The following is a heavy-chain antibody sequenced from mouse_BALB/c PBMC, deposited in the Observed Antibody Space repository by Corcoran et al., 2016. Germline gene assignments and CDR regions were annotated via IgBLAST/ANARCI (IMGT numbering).Heavy chain of an antibody. V-gene: IGHV1-26*01. J-gene: IGHJ2*01. CDR1: GYSFTGYY. Sequence: EVQLQQSGPELVKPGASVKISCKASGYSFTGYYMHWVKQSHVKSLEWIGRINPYNGATSYNQNFKDKASLTVDKSSSTAYMELHSLTSEDSVVYYCARSDAGTGFDYWGQGTTLTVSS. D-gene: IGHD4-1*01. CDR3: ARSDAGTGFDY. CDR2: INPYNGAT.